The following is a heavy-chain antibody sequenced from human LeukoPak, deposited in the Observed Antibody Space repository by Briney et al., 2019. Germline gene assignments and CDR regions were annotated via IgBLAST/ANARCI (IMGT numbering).Heavy chain of an antibody. CDR1: GFTFSSDL. V-gene: IGHV3-74*01. D-gene: IGHD3-9*01. CDR2: IKSDGSVT. CDR3: ARLDILTGNYYYFEY. J-gene: IGHJ4*02. Sequence: VGSLRLSCAASGFTFSSDLIHCGPQAPGNGLGWVSRIKSDGSVTTYADYVKGRFIICRDNAMNTLYLQMNSLRAEDTAVYFCARLDILTGNYYYFEYWGQGSLVTVSS.